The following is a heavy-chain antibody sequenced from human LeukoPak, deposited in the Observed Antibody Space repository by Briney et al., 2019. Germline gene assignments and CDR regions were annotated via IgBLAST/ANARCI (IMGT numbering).Heavy chain of an antibody. V-gene: IGHV3-30-3*01. Sequence: GRSLRLSCAASGFTFSSYAMHWVRQAPGKGLEWVAVISHDGSTKYYADSVKGRFTISRDNSKNTLYLQMNRLRAEDTAVYYCASLVGDSGGYLDYWGQGTLVTVSP. CDR1: GFTFSSYA. CDR3: ASLVGDSGGYLDY. D-gene: IGHD3-22*01. J-gene: IGHJ4*02. CDR2: ISHDGSTK.